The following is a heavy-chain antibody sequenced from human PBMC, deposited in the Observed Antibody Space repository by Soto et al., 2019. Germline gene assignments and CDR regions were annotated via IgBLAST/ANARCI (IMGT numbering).Heavy chain of an antibody. CDR3: AREDRDGRLGY. D-gene: IGHD3-22*01. Sequence: SATLSLTCAFSGGSFSIGSYYWIWIRQPPGKGLEWIGYIYYSGSTNYNPSLKSRVTISVDTSKNQFSLKLSSVTAADTAVYYCAREDRDGRLGYWGQGTLVTVSS. J-gene: IGHJ4*02. CDR2: IYYSGST. V-gene: IGHV4-61*01. CDR1: GGSFSIGSYY.